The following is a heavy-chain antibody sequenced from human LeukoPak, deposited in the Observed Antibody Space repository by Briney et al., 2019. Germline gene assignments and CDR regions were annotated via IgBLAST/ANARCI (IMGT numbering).Heavy chain of an antibody. V-gene: IGHV4-34*01. CDR2: INHSGST. CDR1: GGSFSGYY. J-gene: IGHJ4*02. CDR3: ARGRRYYDSSGYSHFDY. D-gene: IGHD3-22*01. Sequence: SETLSLTCAVYGGSFSGYYWSWIRQPPGKGLEWIGEINHSGSTNYNPSLKSRVTISVDMSKNQFSLKLSSVTAADTAVYYCARGRRYYDSSGYSHFDYWGQGTLATVSS.